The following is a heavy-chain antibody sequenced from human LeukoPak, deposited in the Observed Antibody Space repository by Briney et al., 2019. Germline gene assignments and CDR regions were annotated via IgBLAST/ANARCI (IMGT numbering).Heavy chain of an antibody. CDR1: GGSFSGYY. Sequence: SETLSLTCAVYGGSFSGYYWSWIRQPPGKGLEWIGEINHSGSTNYNPSLKSRVTISVDTSKNQFSLKLSSVTAADTAVYYCAKYGDPDSGGLLGKPYFDSWGQGALVTVSS. J-gene: IGHJ4*02. CDR3: AKYGDPDSGGLLGKPYFDS. CDR2: INHSGST. V-gene: IGHV4-34*01. D-gene: IGHD3-22*01.